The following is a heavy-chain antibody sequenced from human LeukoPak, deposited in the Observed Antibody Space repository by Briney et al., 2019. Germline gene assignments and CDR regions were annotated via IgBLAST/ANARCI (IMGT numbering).Heavy chain of an antibody. Sequence: SETLSLTCTVSGGSISSGSYYWSWIRQPAGKGLEWIGRIYTSGSTNYNPSLKSRVTISVDTSKNQFSLKLSSVTAADTAVYYCARGDSSGWISRFWGQGTLVTVSS. D-gene: IGHD6-19*01. CDR2: IYTSGST. J-gene: IGHJ4*02. CDR3: ARGDSSGWISRF. CDR1: GGSISSGSYY. V-gene: IGHV4-61*02.